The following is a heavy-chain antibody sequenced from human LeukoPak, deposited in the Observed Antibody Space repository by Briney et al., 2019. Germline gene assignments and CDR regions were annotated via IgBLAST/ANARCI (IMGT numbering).Heavy chain of an antibody. CDR2: IYDSGST. Sequence: SETLSLTCTVSGGSISSHSWNWIRQPPGKGLEWIAYIYDSGSTNYNPALKSRVTISVDTSKNQFSLKLSSVTAADTAVYHCAGHIQLAFRVSRLGWFDPWGQGTLVTVSS. CDR1: GGSISSHS. CDR3: AGHIQLAFRVSRLGWFDP. J-gene: IGHJ5*02. V-gene: IGHV4-59*08. D-gene: IGHD5-18*01.